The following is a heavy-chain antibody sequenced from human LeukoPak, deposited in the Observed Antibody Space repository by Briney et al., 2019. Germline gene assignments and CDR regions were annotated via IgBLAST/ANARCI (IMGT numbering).Heavy chain of an antibody. V-gene: IGHV3-7*01. CDR1: GFTFSSSW. CDR3: ARGGPAAGRFDY. D-gene: IGHD6-13*01. CDR2: IKRDGSEK. Sequence: GGSLRLACVASGFTFSSSWMSWVRQAPGKGLEWVANIKRDGSEKYYVDSVKGRFTISRDNAKNSLYLQMNSLRAEDTAVYYCARGGPAAGRFDYWGQGTLVTVSS. J-gene: IGHJ4*02.